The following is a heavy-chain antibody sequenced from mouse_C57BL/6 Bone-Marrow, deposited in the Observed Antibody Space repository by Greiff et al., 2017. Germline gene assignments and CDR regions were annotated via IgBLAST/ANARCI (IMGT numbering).Heavy chain of an antibody. CDR3: ARHGSTGTLDY. CDR1: GFTFSDYG. J-gene: IGHJ2*01. V-gene: IGHV5-15*01. Sequence: DVHLVESGGGLVQPGGSLKLSCAASGFTFSDYGMAWVRQAPRKGPEWVAFISNLAYSIYYADTVTGRFTISRENAKNTLYLEMSSLRSEDTAMYYCARHGSTGTLDYWGQGTTLTVSS. CDR2: ISNLAYSI. D-gene: IGHD4-1*02.